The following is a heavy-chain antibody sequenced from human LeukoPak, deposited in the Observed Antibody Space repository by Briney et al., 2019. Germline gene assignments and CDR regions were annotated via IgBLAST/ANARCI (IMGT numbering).Heavy chain of an antibody. J-gene: IGHJ3*02. V-gene: IGHV3-7*01. D-gene: IGHD3-16*01. Sequence: GGSLRLSCAASGFAFANYAMAWVRQAPGKGLEWVANIKQDGSEKYYVDSVKGRFTISRDNAKNSLYLQMNSLRAEDTAVYYCARVAWGNDAFDIWGQGTMVTVSS. CDR3: ARVAWGNDAFDI. CDR2: IKQDGSEK. CDR1: GFAFANYA.